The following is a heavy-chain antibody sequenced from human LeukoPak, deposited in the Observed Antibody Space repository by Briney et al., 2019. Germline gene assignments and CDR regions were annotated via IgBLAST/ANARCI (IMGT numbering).Heavy chain of an antibody. J-gene: IGHJ4*02. CDR1: GFTFSSCA. CDR3: AKGESGYYKYYFDY. CDR2: ISGSGGST. D-gene: IGHD3-22*01. Sequence: GGSLRLSCAASGFTFSSCAMSWVRQAPGKGLEWVSAISGSGGSTYYADSVKGRFTISRDNSKNTLYLQMNSLGAEDTALYYCAKGESGYYKYYFDYWGQGTLVTVSS. V-gene: IGHV3-23*01.